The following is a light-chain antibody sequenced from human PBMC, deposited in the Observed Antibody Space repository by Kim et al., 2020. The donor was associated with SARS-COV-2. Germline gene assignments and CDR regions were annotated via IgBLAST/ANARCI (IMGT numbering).Light chain of an antibody. CDR3: RAWDSSTVV. V-gene: IGLV3-1*01. CDR2: QDS. J-gene: IGLJ2*01. CDR1: KLGDKY. Sequence: SYELTQSPSVSVSPGQTASITCSGDKLGDKYACWYQQKPGQSPVLVIYQDSKRPSGIPERFSGSNSGNTATLTISGTQAMDEADYYCRAWDSSTVVFGGGTRLPVL.